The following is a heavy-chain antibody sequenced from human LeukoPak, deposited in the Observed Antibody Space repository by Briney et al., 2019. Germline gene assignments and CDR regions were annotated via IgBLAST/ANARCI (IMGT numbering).Heavy chain of an antibody. D-gene: IGHD3-16*01. CDR3: ARGGAQYH. J-gene: IGHJ5*02. CDR1: GGSISSSSYY. Sequence: TSETLSLTCTVSGGSISSSSYYWGWIRQPPGKGLEWIGSLYYSGSTYYNSSLESRVTISVDTSRTQFSLKLSSVTAADTAVYYCARGGAQYHWGQGTLVTVSS. V-gene: IGHV4-39*07. CDR2: LYYSGST.